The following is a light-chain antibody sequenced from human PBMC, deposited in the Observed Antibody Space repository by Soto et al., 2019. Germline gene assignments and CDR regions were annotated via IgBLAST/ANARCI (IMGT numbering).Light chain of an antibody. CDR2: GNS. J-gene: IGLJ2*01. Sequence: QLVLTQPPSVSGAPGQRVTICTGSSSNIGAGYDVHWYQQLPGTAPKLLIYGNSNRPSGVPDRFSGSKSGTSASLAITGLQAEDEADYYCQSYDSSLRVSVFGGGTKLTVL. CDR3: QSYDSSLRVSV. V-gene: IGLV1-40*01. CDR1: SSNIGAGYD.